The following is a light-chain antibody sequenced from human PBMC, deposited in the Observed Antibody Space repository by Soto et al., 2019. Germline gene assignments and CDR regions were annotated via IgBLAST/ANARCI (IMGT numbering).Light chain of an antibody. V-gene: IGKV3D-20*02. Sequence: EIVLTQSPGTLSLSPGERATLSCRASQSVSSNNLAWYQQRPGQAPRVVIYGASTRATGIPERFSGSGSGTDFTLTISRLEPEDFAVYYCQQRSNWLGTFGQGTKLEIK. CDR2: GAS. J-gene: IGKJ2*01. CDR1: QSVSSNN. CDR3: QQRSNWLGT.